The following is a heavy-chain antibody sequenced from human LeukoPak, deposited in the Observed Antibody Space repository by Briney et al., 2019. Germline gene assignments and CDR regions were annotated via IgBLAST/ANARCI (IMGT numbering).Heavy chain of an antibody. D-gene: IGHD1/OR15-1a*01. Sequence: GGSLRLSCAASGITFTTYAMSWVRLAPGKGLEWVSTIANSGGSTYYADSVKGRFTISRDNSKNTLYLQMNSLRAEDMAVYYCAKSHSVEQRGYFDYWGEGTLVTVSS. CDR1: GITFTTYA. CDR3: AKSHSVEQRGYFDY. J-gene: IGHJ4*02. V-gene: IGHV3-23*01. CDR2: IANSGGST.